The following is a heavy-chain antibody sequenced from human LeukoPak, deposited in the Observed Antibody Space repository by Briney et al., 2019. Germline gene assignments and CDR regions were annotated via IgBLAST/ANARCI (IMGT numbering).Heavy chain of an antibody. J-gene: IGHJ4*02. CDR2: INPNSGGT. Sequence: ASVKVSCKASGYTFTGYYMHWVRQAPGQGLEWMGWINPNSGGTNYAQKFQGRVTMTEDTSTDTAYMELSSLRSEDTAVYYCATERYSGSLNWGQGTLVTVSS. D-gene: IGHD1-26*01. CDR1: GYTFTGYY. V-gene: IGHV1-2*02. CDR3: ATERYSGSLN.